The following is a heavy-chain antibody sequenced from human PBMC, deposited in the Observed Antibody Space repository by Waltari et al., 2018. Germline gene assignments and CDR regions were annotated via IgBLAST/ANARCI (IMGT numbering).Heavy chain of an antibody. CDR1: GGTFSTYA. J-gene: IGHJ4*02. CDR3: ERDKEVGSASGDINFFDY. D-gene: IGHD2-15*01. Sequence: QVQLVQSGAEVKKPGSSVKVSCKASGGTFSTYAISWVRQAPGQGLEWMGGIIPIFGTPNYAPKFQGRLIISADESTSTAYMELSSLRSQDTAVYYCERDKEVGSASGDINFFDYWGQGTLVAVSS. CDR2: IIPIFGTP. V-gene: IGHV1-69*12.